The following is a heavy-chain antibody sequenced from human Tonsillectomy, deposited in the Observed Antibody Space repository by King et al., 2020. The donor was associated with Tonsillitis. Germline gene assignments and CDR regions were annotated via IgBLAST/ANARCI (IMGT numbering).Heavy chain of an antibody. J-gene: IGHJ5*02. D-gene: IGHD2-15*01. V-gene: IGHV1-69*01. CDR3: ARDQGGFGSWFDP. CDR2: IIPIFGTT. CDR1: GGTFSYYA. Sequence: VQLVESGAEVKKPGSSVKVSCKASGGTFSYYAIIWVRQAPGQGLEWMGGIIPIFGTTNYAQKFQGRVTITADESTSTAYMELSSLRSEDTGVYYCARDQGGFGSWFDPWGQGTLVTVSS.